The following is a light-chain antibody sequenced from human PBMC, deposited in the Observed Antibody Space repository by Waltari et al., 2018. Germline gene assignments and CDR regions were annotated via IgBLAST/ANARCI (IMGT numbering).Light chain of an antibody. V-gene: IGKV1-27*01. CDR2: GAY. J-gene: IGKJ4*01. CDR3: QKYDAAPLT. CDR1: QGVWKY. Sequence: DIQMTQSPSSLSASVGDRITITCRASQGVWKYLAWYQQKPGKGPRLLIYGAYTLQSGVPSRFSGSGSGTDFTLTINSLQPEDVATYYCQKYDAAPLTFGGGTKVEIK.